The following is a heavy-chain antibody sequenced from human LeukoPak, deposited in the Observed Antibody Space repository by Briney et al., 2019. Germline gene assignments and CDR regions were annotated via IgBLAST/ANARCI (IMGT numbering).Heavy chain of an antibody. D-gene: IGHD5-24*01. V-gene: IGHV1-69*02. Sequence: SVKVSCKASGYTFTGYFIHWVRQAPGQGLEWMGRIIPILGIANYAQKFQGRVTITADKSTSTAYMELSSLRSEDTAVYYCARGEMATIDWFDPWGQGTLVTVSS. J-gene: IGHJ5*02. CDR3: ARGEMATIDWFDP. CDR2: IIPILGIA. CDR1: GYTFTGYF.